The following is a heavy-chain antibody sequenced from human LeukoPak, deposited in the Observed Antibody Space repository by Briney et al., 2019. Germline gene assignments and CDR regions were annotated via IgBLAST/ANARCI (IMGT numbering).Heavy chain of an antibody. D-gene: IGHD3-22*01. V-gene: IGHV3-21*04. CDR1: GFTFSSYS. Sequence: PGGSLRLSCAASGFTFSSYSMNWVRQAPGKGLEWVSSISSSSSYIYYADSVKGRFTISRDNAKNSLYLQMNSLRAEDTALYYCAKDMGDSSGYYLDYWGQGTLVTVSS. J-gene: IGHJ4*02. CDR2: ISSSSSYI. CDR3: AKDMGDSSGYYLDY.